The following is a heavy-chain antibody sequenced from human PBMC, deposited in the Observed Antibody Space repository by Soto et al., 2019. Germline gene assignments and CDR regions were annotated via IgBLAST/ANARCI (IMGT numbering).Heavy chain of an antibody. J-gene: IGHJ4*02. D-gene: IGHD3-22*01. V-gene: IGHV1-3*01. CDR3: ARGGYFDSSNYLAY. CDR1: GYTFTRYG. CDR2: INPGNGNT. Sequence: ASVMVSCKASGYTFTRYGINWVRQAPGRGLEWMGWINPGNGNTKYSQQFQGRVIIDRDTSASTAYMELSSLRSEDTAVYYCARGGYFDSSNYLAYWGLGTLVTVSS.